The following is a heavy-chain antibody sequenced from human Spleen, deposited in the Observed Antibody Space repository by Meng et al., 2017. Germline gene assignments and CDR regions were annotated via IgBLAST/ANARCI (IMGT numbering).Heavy chain of an antibody. Sequence: QVRLQESGPGLVKPSGTLSLTCVFSGGSIRSSNWWSWVRQPPGKGLEWIGEIYHLGSTNYNPSLKSRVTISVDKSKTQFSLKVTSVTAADTAVYYCVRNEGYSFGAWGQGTLVTVSS. V-gene: IGHV4-4*02. D-gene: IGHD2-21*01. CDR2: IYHLGST. CDR1: GGSIRSSNW. CDR3: VRNEGYSFGA. J-gene: IGHJ5*02.